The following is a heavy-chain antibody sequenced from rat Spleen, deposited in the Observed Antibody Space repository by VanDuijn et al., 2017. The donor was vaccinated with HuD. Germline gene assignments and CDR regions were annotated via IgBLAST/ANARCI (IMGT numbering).Heavy chain of an antibody. CDR1: GFTFSNYG. CDR2: LSPSVGST. V-gene: IGHV5-19*01. Sequence: EVQLVESGGGLVQPGRSLKLSCAASGFTFSNYGMHWIRQAPMKGLEWVASLSPSVGSTHYGDSVKGRFTISRDHAKNTLYLQMDSLRSEDTATYHCATAGTRVSRFAYWGQGVMVTVSS. D-gene: IGHD1-4*01. J-gene: IGHJ2*01. CDR3: ATAGTRVSRFAY.